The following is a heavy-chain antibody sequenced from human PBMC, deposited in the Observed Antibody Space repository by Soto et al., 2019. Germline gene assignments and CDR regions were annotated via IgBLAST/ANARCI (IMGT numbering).Heavy chain of an antibody. Sequence: GGSLRLSCAASGFTFSSYAMSWVRQAPGKGLEWVSAISGSGGSTYYADSVKGRFTISRDNSKNTLYLQMNSLRAEDTAVYYCAKIFVVVVAATSTFDYWGQGTLVTVSS. CDR1: GFTFSSYA. CDR2: ISGSGGST. V-gene: IGHV3-23*01. J-gene: IGHJ4*02. D-gene: IGHD2-15*01. CDR3: AKIFVVVVAATSTFDY.